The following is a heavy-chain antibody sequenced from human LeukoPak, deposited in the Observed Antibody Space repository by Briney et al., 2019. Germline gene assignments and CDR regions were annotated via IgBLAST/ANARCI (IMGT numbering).Heavy chain of an antibody. CDR1: GFTFSGYA. CDR2: VTGSAAST. CDR3: ARGVPYYYGSGSPGYFDY. J-gene: IGHJ4*02. D-gene: IGHD3-10*01. Sequence: GGSLRLSCAASGFTFSGYAMSWVRQAPGKGLEWVSTVTGSAASTYYAESVKGRFTISRDNSKNTLYLQMNSLRAEDTAVYYCARGVPYYYGSGSPGYFDYWGQGTLVTVSS. V-gene: IGHV3-23*01.